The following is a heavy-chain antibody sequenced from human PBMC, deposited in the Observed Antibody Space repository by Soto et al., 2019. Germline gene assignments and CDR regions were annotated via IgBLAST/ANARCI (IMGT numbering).Heavy chain of an antibody. CDR3: ARQGACSSTSCYANNNWFDP. J-gene: IGHJ5*02. Sequence: GESLKISCKGSGYSFTSYWTGWVRQMPGKGLEWMGIIYPGDSDTRYSPSFQGQVTISADKSISTAYLQWSSLKASDTAMYYCARQGACSSTSCYANNNWFDPWGQGTLVTVSS. V-gene: IGHV5-51*01. CDR2: IYPGDSDT. CDR1: GYSFTSYW. D-gene: IGHD2-2*01.